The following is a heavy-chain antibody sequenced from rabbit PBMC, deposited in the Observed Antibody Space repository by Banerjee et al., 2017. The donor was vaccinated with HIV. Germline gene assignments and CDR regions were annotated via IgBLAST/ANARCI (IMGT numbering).Heavy chain of an antibody. V-gene: IGHV1S45*01. D-gene: IGHD8-1*01. J-gene: IGHJ4*01. CDR1: GIDFSTYY. CDR3: AGGSYYVGFNL. CDR2: IDPVVGTT. Sequence: QEQLKESGGGLVQPGGYLTLSCKASGIDFSTYYMSWARQAPGKGLEWIGYIDPVVGTTHYASRAKGRFTISKTSSTTVTLQMTSLTAADTATYFCAGGSYYVGFNLWGPGTLVTVS.